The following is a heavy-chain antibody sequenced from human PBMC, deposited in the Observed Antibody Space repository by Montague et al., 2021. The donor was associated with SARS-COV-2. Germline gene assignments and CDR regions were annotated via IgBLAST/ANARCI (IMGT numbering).Heavy chain of an antibody. CDR2: IYYSGST. Sequence: SDTLSLTCTVSGGAISSSSYYWGWIRQPPGKGLEWIGSIYYSGSTYYNPSLKSRVTISVDTSKNQFSLKLSSVTAADTAVYYCAGDTRITMLVVVNRYGMDVWGQGTTVTVSS. D-gene: IGHD3-22*01. CDR1: GGAISSSSYY. CDR3: AGDTRITMLVVVNRYGMDV. J-gene: IGHJ6*02. V-gene: IGHV4-39*07.